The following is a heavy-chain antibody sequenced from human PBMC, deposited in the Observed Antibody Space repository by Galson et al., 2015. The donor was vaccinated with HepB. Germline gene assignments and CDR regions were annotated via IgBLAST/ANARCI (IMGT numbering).Heavy chain of an antibody. Sequence: SLRLSCAASGFAFNSAWMNWDRQAPGKGLEWVGRIKSKTDGGTTEYAAPVKGRFTISRDDSRNTLYLQMHSLKTDDTAIYYCTTDVYFSSYWSWLDPWGQGTLVTVSS. V-gene: IGHV3-15*01. CDR1: GFAFNSAW. D-gene: IGHD2-2*01. CDR3: TTDVYFSSYWSWLDP. CDR2: IKSKTDGGTT. J-gene: IGHJ5*02.